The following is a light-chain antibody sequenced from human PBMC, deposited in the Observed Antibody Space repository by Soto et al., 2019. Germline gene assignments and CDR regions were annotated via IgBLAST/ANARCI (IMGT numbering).Light chain of an antibody. Sequence: ENVLTPSPGTLSLSPGERATLSCRASQSFSSRYLAWYQQKPGQAPRLLIYGASTRATGTPDRFSGSGSGTDFTLTISRLQSEDVAVYYCQQYNNWWTFGQGTKVDIK. J-gene: IGKJ1*01. CDR3: QQYNNWWT. V-gene: IGKV3-20*01. CDR2: GAS. CDR1: QSFSSRY.